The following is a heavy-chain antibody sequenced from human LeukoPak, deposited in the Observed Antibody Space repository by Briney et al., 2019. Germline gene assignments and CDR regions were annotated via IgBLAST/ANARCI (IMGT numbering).Heavy chain of an antibody. D-gene: IGHD1-26*01. V-gene: IGHV4-4*07. Sequence: SETLSLTCTVSGGSISSYYWSWIRQPAGKGLEWIGRIYTSGSTNYNPSLKSRVTISVDTSKNQFSLKLSSVTAADTAVYYCARMGQWELLRALDYWGQGTLVTVSS. CDR3: ARMGQWELLRALDY. J-gene: IGHJ4*02. CDR1: GGSISSYY. CDR2: IYTSGST.